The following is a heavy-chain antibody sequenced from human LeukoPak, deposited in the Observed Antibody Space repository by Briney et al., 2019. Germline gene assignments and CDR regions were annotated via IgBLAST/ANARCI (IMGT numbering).Heavy chain of an antibody. CDR3: ARASTGTTYVDY. J-gene: IGHJ4*02. Sequence: SETLSLTCAVSGGSISSGGYSWSWIRQPPGKGLEWIGYIYHSGSTYYNPSLKSRVTISVDRSQNQFSLKLSSVTAADTAVYYCARASTGTTYVDYWGQGTLVTVSS. V-gene: IGHV4-30-2*01. D-gene: IGHD1-7*01. CDR2: IYHSGST. CDR1: GGSISSGGYS.